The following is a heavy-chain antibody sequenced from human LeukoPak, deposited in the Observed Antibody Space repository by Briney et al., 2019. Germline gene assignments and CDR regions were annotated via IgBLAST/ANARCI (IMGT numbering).Heavy chain of an antibody. Sequence: SETLSVTCTVSGDSISNTAYWWGWIRQSPGKGLEWIGSVSYFGTTSYNPSLKSRVTMSIDTSKKQFSLQLSSVTAADTAVYYCTRLPLAYSVDYWGQGSLASVSS. J-gene: IGHJ4*02. CDR3: TRLPLAYSVDY. CDR1: GDSISNTAYW. D-gene: IGHD3-16*01. V-gene: IGHV4-39*01. CDR2: VSYFGTT.